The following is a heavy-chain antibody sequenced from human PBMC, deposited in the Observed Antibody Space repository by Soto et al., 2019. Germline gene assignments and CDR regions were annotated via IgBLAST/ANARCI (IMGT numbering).Heavy chain of an antibody. V-gene: IGHV4-4*09. CDR1: GGSIGTYY. D-gene: IGHD3-3*01. CDR3: ARQIGDDPFDI. CDR2: IYRTGST. Sequence: SETLSLTCTVSGGSIGTYYWNWIRQSPGKGLEWIGYIYRTGSTHYNPSLNSRAAISFGTSRNQFSLQLNSVTAADTAVYFCARQIGDDPFDIWGQGTLVTVSS. J-gene: IGHJ3*02.